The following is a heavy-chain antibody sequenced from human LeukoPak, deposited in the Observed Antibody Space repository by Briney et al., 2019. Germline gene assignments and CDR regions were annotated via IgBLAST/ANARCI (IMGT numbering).Heavy chain of an antibody. V-gene: IGHV4-39*01. J-gene: IGHJ4*02. CDR1: GGSISSSSYY. Sequence: PSETLSLTCTVSGGSISSSSYYWGWIRQPPGKGLEWIGSIYYSRSTYYNPSLKSRVTISVDTSKNQFSLKLSSVTAADTAVYYCARGLTIWSREQGGYYWGQGTLVTVSS. CDR2: IYYSRST. CDR3: ARGLTIWSREQGGYY. D-gene: IGHD3-3*01.